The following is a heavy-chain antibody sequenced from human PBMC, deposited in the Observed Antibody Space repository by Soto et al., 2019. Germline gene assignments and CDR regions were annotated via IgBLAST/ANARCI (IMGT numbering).Heavy chain of an antibody. CDR1: GFTFSSYG. J-gene: IGHJ6*02. D-gene: IGHD3-3*01. Sequence: PGGSLRLSCAVSGFTFSSYGMHWVRQAPVKGLEWVAFISYDGSEKYYADSVKGRFTISRDNSKNTLYLQMNSLRAEDTAVFYCAKHGGNTYNYYGVEVWGQGTTVTVSS. CDR3: AKHGGNTYNYYGVEV. CDR2: ISYDGSEK. V-gene: IGHV3-30*18.